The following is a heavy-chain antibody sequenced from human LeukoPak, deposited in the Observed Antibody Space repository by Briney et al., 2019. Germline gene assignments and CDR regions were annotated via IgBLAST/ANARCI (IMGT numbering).Heavy chain of an antibody. Sequence: MSSETLSLTCTVSGGSFSSNSYYWGWIRQPPGKGLEWIGEINHSGSTNYNPSLKSRVTISVDTSKNQFSLKLSSVTAADTAVYYCARVLRSYYYGSGSLGDWFDPWGQGTLVTVSS. CDR1: GGSFSSNSYY. D-gene: IGHD3-10*01. J-gene: IGHJ5*02. CDR3: ARVLRSYYYGSGSLGDWFDP. V-gene: IGHV4-39*07. CDR2: INHSGST.